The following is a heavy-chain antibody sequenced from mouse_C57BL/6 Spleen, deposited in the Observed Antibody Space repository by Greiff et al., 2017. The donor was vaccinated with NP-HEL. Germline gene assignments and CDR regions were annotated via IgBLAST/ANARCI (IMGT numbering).Heavy chain of an antibody. J-gene: IGHJ1*03. CDR1: GFTFSDAW. V-gene: IGHV6-6*01. CDR3: TRGELPWYFDV. CDR2: IRNKANNHAT. D-gene: IGHD2-12*01. Sequence: EVQLQQSGGGLVQPGGSMKLSCAASGFTFSDAWMDWVRQSPEKGLEWVAEIRNKANNHATYYAESVKGRFTISRDDSKSSVYLQMNSLRAEDTGIYYCTRGELPWYFDVWGTGTTVTVSS.